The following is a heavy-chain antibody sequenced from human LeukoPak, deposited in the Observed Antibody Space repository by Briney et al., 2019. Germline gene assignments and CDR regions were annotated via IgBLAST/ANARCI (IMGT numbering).Heavy chain of an antibody. Sequence: ASVKVSCKASGYTFTSYAMNWVRQAPGQGLEWMGRIDTNTGNPTYAQGFTGRFVFSLDTSVSTAYLQISSLKAEDTAVYYCARVEAVQWGWTHYYYYYMDVWGKGTTVTVSS. CDR3: ARVEAVQWGWTHYYYYYMDV. D-gene: IGHD1-1*01. J-gene: IGHJ6*03. V-gene: IGHV7-4-1*02. CDR1: GYTFTSYA. CDR2: IDTNTGNP.